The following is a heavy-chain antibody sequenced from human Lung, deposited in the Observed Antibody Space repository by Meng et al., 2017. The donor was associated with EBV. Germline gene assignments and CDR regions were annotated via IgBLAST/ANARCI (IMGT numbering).Heavy chain of an antibody. CDR3: ARDSPLDGYSLLDY. D-gene: IGHD5-24*01. CDR2: IDPNTGNP. J-gene: IGHJ4*02. Sequence: VQLVQLGFDLNQPGASVKVSCRLSGYTFTSYAINWVRQAPGQGPDWMGWIDPNTGNPTYDQGFTGRFVFSLDTSVSTAYLQINSLRADDTAVYYCARDSPLDGYSLLDYWGQGTLVTVSS. V-gene: IGHV7-4-1*02. CDR1: GYTFTSYA.